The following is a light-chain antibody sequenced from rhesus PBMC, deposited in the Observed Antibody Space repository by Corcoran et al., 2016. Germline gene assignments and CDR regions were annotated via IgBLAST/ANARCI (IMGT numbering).Light chain of an antibody. J-gene: IGKJ2*01. CDR2: EAS. CDR1: QDISND. V-gene: IGKV1-21*01. Sequence: DIQMTQSPSSLSASVGDRVTSTCRASQDISNDLAWYQQKPGETPQVLVYEASSLHRGLPSRFRGTGSGTGFTLAISSLQSEDFATYYCQHYSSSPYSFGQGTKVEIQ. CDR3: QHYSSSPYS.